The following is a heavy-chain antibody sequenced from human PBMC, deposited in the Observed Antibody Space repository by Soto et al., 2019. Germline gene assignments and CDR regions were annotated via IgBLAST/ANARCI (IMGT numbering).Heavy chain of an antibody. V-gene: IGHV3-30-3*01. CDR2: ISYDGSNK. Sequence: GVSLRLSCAASGFTFSSYAMSWVRQAPGKGLEWVAVISYDGSNKYYADSVKGRFTISRDNSKNTLYLQMNSLRAEDTAVYYCARDRYYYDSSGYYGYWGQGTLVTVSS. J-gene: IGHJ4*02. D-gene: IGHD3-22*01. CDR1: GFTFSSYA. CDR3: ARDRYYYDSSGYYGY.